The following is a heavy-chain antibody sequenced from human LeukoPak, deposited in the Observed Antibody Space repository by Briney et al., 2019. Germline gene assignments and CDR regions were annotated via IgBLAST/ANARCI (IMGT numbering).Heavy chain of an antibody. CDR2: INHSGST. CDR3: ARSRLVPAALDY. V-gene: IGHV4-34*01. J-gene: IGHJ4*02. CDR1: GGSFSGYY. Sequence: SETLSLTCAVYGGSFSGYYWSWIRQPPGEGLEWIGEINHSGSTNYNPSLKSRVTISVDTSKNQFSLKLSSVTAADTAVYYCARSRLVPAALDYWGQGTLVTVSS. D-gene: IGHD2-2*01.